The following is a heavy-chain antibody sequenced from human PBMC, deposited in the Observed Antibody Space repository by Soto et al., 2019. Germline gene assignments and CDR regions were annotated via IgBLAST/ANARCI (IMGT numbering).Heavy chain of an antibody. J-gene: IGHJ4*02. Sequence: ASVKVSCKASGYTFTSYGISWVRQAPGQGLEWMGLISAYNGNTNYAQKLQGRVTMTRDTSTSTVYMELSSLRSEDTAVYYCASTNVAVAGTFDYWGQGTLVTVSS. CDR2: ISAYNGNT. CDR1: GYTFTSYG. D-gene: IGHD6-19*01. CDR3: ASTNVAVAGTFDY. V-gene: IGHV1-18*01.